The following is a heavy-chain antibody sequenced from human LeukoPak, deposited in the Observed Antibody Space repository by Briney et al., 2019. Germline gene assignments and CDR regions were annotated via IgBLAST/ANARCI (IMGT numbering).Heavy chain of an antibody. CDR1: GFTFSSYW. D-gene: IGHD4-17*01. CDR3: ARDHDYGDSYMDV. CDR2: VKQDGSEK. Sequence: GGSLRLSCAASGFTFSSYWMSWVRQAPGKGLEWVANVKQDGSEKYYVDSVKGRFTISRDNAKNSLYLQMNSLRAEDTAVYYRARDHDYGDSYMDVWGKGTTVTVSS. V-gene: IGHV3-7*01. J-gene: IGHJ6*03.